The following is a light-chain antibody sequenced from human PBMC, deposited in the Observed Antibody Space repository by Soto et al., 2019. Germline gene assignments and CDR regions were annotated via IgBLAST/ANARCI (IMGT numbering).Light chain of an antibody. V-gene: IGLV2-8*01. CDR3: SSYVGTNSYV. J-gene: IGLJ1*01. Sequence: QSALTQPPSASGSPGQSVTISCTGTSSDVGGYNYVSWYQHHPGKAPKLIIYEVYKRPSGVPDRFSGSKSGNTAALTVSGLQADDEADYYCSSYVGTNSYVFGTGTKVTV. CDR2: EVY. CDR1: SSDVGGYNY.